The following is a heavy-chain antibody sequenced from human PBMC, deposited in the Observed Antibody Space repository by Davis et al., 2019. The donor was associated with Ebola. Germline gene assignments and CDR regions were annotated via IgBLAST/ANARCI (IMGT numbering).Heavy chain of an antibody. J-gene: IGHJ4*02. Sequence: GESLKISCKGSGYNFTNFWIGWVRQLPGKGLELMGIIHPGDSDTRYSPSFQGQVMITADKSINTAYLQWSSLRASDTAMYYCARQKSWGSSWYLAYWGQGTLVTVSS. CDR3: ARQKSWGSSWYLAY. CDR1: GYNFTNFW. V-gene: IGHV5-51*01. CDR2: IHPGDSDT. D-gene: IGHD6-13*01.